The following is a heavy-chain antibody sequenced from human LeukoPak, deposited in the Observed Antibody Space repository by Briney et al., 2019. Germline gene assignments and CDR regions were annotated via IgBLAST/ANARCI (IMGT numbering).Heavy chain of an antibody. CDR3: ARAKPKNMVRGLIMRRESRYYFDY. V-gene: IGHV3-21*04. CDR1: GFHFSTHG. J-gene: IGHJ4*02. Sequence: GGSLRLSCAASGFHFSTHGMNWVRQAPGKGLEWVSSISSSSSYIYYADSVKGRFTISRDNSKSTLYIQMNSLRAEDTAVYYCARAKPKNMVRGLIMRRESRYYFDYWGQGTLVTVSS. D-gene: IGHD3-10*01. CDR2: ISSSSSYI.